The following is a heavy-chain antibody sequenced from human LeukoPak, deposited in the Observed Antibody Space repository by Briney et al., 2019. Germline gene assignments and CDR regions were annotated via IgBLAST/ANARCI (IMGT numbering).Heavy chain of an antibody. D-gene: IGHD5-24*01. Sequence: SSQTLSLTCTVSGGSISSGSYYWGWIRQPAGKGLEWIVRIYTTGSTNYNPSLKSRVTISVDTSKNQFSLKLSSVTAADTAVYYCARVRRSMATIGDYYMDIWGKGTTVTVSS. CDR3: ARVRRSMATIGDYYMDI. CDR2: IYTTGST. V-gene: IGHV4-61*02. CDR1: GGSISSGSYY. J-gene: IGHJ6*03.